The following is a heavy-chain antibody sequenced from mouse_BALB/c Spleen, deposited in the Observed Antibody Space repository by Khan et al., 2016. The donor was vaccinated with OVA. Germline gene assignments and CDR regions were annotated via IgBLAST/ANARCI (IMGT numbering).Heavy chain of an antibody. Sequence: QLQLKQSGPELVKPGAPVKMSCKASGSTFPAYLINWVKQSTGQGLEWIGEIYPGGGGTNYNEKFKGKATLTADKSSNTAYMQLSSLTSEDSAVYFCASPSYYYGSNSYWFFAVWGAGSTVTVSS. J-gene: IGHJ1*01. CDR3: ASPSYYYGSNSYWFFAV. D-gene: IGHD1-1*01. CDR2: IYPGGGGT. CDR1: GSTFPAYL. V-gene: IGHV1-77*01.